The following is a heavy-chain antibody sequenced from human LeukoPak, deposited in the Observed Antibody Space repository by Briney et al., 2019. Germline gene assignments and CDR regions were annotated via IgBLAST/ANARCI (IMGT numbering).Heavy chain of an antibody. CDR3: AANYDILTGYQSYDY. CDR1: GGSFSGYY. CDR2: INHSGST. D-gene: IGHD3-9*01. J-gene: IGHJ4*02. Sequence: SETLSLTCAVYGGSFSGYYWSWLRQPPGKGLEWIGEINHSGSTNYNPSLKSRVTISVDTSKNQFSLKLSSVTAADTAVYYCAANYDILTGYQSYDYWGQGTLVTVSS. V-gene: IGHV4-34*01.